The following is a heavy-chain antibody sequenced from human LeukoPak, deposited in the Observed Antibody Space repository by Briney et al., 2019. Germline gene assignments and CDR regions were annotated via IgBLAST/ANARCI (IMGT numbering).Heavy chain of an antibody. D-gene: IGHD4-17*01. J-gene: IGHJ6*02. CDR1: GFTFSDYY. CDR3: ARSYGDYFPYYAMDV. V-gene: IGHV3-11*04. Sequence: GGSLRLSCAASGFTFSDYYMSWIRQAPGMGLEWLSYISSSGGTIYYADSIKGRFTISRDNAKNSLYLQMNSLRDEDTAVYYCARSYGDYFPYYAMDVWGQGTTVTVSS. CDR2: ISSSGGTI.